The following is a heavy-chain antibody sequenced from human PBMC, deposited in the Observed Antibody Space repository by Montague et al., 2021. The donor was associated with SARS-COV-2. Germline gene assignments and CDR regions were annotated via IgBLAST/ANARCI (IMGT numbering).Heavy chain of an antibody. CDR3: ARFETSKFYSSGVDV. D-gene: IGHD2-15*01. CDR1: GFTFSSFS. V-gene: IGHV3-21*01. CDR2: ISSESTYI. Sequence: SLRLSCAASGFTFSSFSMNWVRQAPGKRLEWVASISSESTYILYAESVRGRFTVSRDNAQNLLFLQMNSLRADDTALYYCARFETSKFYSSGVDVWGQGTTVTVSS. J-gene: IGHJ6*02.